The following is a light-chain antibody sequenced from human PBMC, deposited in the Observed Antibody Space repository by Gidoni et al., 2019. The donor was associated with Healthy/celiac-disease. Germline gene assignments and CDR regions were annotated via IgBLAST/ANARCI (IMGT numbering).Light chain of an antibody. CDR1: QSVSSSY. CDR2: GAS. J-gene: IGKJ1*01. Sequence: EIVLPHSPGTLSLSPGERATLSSRASQSVSSSYLAWYQQKPGQAPRLLIYGASSRATGIPDRFSGSGSGTDFTLTISRLEPEDFAVYYCQQDGSSPWTFGQGTKVEIK. V-gene: IGKV3-20*01. CDR3: QQDGSSPWT.